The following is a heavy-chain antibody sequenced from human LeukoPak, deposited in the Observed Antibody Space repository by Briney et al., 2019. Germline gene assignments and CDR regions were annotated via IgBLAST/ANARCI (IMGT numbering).Heavy chain of an antibody. J-gene: IGHJ5*02. CDR2: MYYSANA. V-gene: IGHV4-59*08. Sequence: SETLSLTCTVSGGSVTSYYWTWIRQPPGKGLEWIGSMYYSANANYNPSLNSRVSMSVDPSKNQFSLRLSSVTAADTAIYYCARRRAPDYWFDPWGQGTLVTVSS. CDR1: GGSVTSYY. CDR3: ARRRAPDYWFDP. D-gene: IGHD1-14*01.